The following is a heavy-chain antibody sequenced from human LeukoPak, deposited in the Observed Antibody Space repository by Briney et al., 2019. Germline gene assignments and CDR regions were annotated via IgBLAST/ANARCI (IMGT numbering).Heavy chain of an antibody. CDR2: IYYSGST. CDR1: GGSISSYY. CDR3: ARAPYYYDSSGPDAFDI. J-gene: IGHJ3*02. D-gene: IGHD3-22*01. V-gene: IGHV4-59*01. Sequence: SETLSLTCTVSGGSISSYYWSWIRQPPGKGLEWIGYIYYSGSTDYNPSLKSRVTISVDTSKNQFSLKLSSVIAADTAVYYCARAPYYYDSSGPDAFDIWGQGTMVTVSS.